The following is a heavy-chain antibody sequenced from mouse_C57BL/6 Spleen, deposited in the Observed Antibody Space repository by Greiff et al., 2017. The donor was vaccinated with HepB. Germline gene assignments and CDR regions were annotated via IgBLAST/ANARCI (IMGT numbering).Heavy chain of an antibody. CDR3: ASLSYDDYYAMDY. V-gene: IGHV5-4*03. J-gene: IGHJ4*01. CDR1: GFTFSSYA. Sequence: EVKLQESGGGLVKPGGSLKLSCAASGFTFSSYAMSWVRQTPEKRLEWVATISDGGSYTYYPDNVKGRFTISRDNAKNNLYLQMSHLKSEDTAMYYCASLSYDDYYAMDYWGQGTSVTVSS. D-gene: IGHD2-12*01. CDR2: ISDGGSYT.